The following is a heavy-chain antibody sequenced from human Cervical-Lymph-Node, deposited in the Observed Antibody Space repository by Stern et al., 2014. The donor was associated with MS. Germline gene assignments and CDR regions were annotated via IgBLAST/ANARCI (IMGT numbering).Heavy chain of an antibody. CDR1: GDSVSSSRAA. CDR2: TYYRSKWYI. V-gene: IGHV6-1*01. Sequence: QVQLQQSGPGLVKPSQILSVTCAISGDSVSSSRAAWNWIRQSPSRGLEWLGRTYYRSKWYIDYAESVKSRIRINPDTSKNQFSLQLNSVTPDDTAVYYCARDLGIGFSSSLRDALDIWGQGTMVTVSS. D-gene: IGHD2-15*01. CDR3: ARDLGIGFSSSLRDALDI. J-gene: IGHJ3*02.